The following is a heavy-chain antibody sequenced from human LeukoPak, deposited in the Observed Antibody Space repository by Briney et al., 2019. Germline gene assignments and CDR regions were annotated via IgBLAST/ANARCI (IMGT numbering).Heavy chain of an antibody. CDR2: ISAYSGNT. D-gene: IGHD6-19*01. Sequence: ASVKVSCRASGYTFTGYYMHWVRQAPGQGLEWMGWISAYSGNTNYAQKLQGRVTMTTDTSTSTAYMELRSLRSDDTAVYYCARENNSGWTYEPDYWGQGTLVTVSS. CDR1: GYTFTGYY. CDR3: ARENNSGWTYEPDY. V-gene: IGHV1-18*04. J-gene: IGHJ4*02.